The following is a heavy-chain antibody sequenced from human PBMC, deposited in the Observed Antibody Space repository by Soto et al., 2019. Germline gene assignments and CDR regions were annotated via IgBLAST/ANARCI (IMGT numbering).Heavy chain of an antibody. CDR3: AKDNQLRFLEWYPYYFDY. V-gene: IGHV3-23*01. CDR2: ISGSGGST. D-gene: IGHD3-3*01. J-gene: IGHJ4*02. Sequence: PGGSLRLSCAASGFTFSSYAMSWVRQAPGKGLEWVSAISGSGGSTYYADSVKGRFTISRDNSKNKLYLQMNSLRAEDTAVFYCAKDNQLRFLEWYPYYFDYWGQGTLVTVSS. CDR1: GFTFSSYA.